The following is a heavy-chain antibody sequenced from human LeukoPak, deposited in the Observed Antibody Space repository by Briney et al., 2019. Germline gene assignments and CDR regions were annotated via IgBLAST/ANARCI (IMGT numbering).Heavy chain of an antibody. V-gene: IGHV1-2*02. Sequence: ASVKVSCKASGYTFTGYYMHWVRQAPGQGLEWMGWINPNSGGTNYAQKFQGRVTMTRDTSISTAYMELSRLRSDDTAVYYCARDPFPYYDFWSGYYRSSENYYYYYDMDVWGQGTTVTVSS. CDR2: INPNSGGT. CDR1: GYTFTGYY. J-gene: IGHJ6*02. CDR3: ARDPFPYYDFWSGYYRSSENYYYYYDMDV. D-gene: IGHD3-3*01.